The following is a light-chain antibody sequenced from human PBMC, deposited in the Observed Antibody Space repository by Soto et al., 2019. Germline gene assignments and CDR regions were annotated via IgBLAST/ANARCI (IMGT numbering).Light chain of an antibody. J-gene: IGLJ2*01. CDR1: SSNIGINT. Sequence: QSVLTQPPSASGTPGQRVTISCSGSSSNIGINTVNWYHQLPAPAPNLLIYSNNQRPSGVPDRFSGSKSGTSASLAISGLQSEDEADYYCAAWDDSLNGVVFGGGTKLTVL. CDR2: SNN. V-gene: IGLV1-44*01. CDR3: AAWDDSLNGVV.